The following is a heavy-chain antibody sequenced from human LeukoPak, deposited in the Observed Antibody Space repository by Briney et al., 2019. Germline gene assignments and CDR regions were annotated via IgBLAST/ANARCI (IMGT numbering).Heavy chain of an antibody. CDR2: IRYDGSNK. CDR1: GFTFSTYG. D-gene: IGHD2-2*01. Sequence: GGSLRLSCAAYGFTFSTYGMDWVRQAPGKGLEWVAYIRYDGSNKNYADSVKGRFTISRDNSKNTLYLQMSSLRAEDTAVYYCAKVVTGYCSTTSCPFDSWGQGTLVTVSS. V-gene: IGHV3-30*02. J-gene: IGHJ4*02. CDR3: AKVVTGYCSTTSCPFDS.